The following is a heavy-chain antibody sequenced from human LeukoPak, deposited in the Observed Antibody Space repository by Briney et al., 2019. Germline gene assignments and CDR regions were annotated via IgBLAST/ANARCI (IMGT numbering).Heavy chain of an antibody. D-gene: IGHD3-3*01. J-gene: IGHJ6*03. Sequence: SETLSLTCTVSGGSISSYYWSWIRQPPGKGLEWIGYIYYSGSTNYNPSLKSRVTISVDTSKNQFSLKLSSVTAADTAVYYCARARVDFWSGYCPNYYYYMDVWGKGTTVTVSS. CDR2: IYYSGST. CDR1: GGSISSYY. CDR3: ARARVDFWSGYCPNYYYYMDV. V-gene: IGHV4-59*01.